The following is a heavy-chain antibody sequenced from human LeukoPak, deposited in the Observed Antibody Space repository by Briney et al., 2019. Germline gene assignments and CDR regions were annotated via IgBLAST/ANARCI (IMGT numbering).Heavy chain of an antibody. CDR3: ARRAIFGVVLMDV. CDR1: GGSISTNNYY. Sequence: SETLSLTCNVSGGSISTNNYYWGWIRQPPGKGLEWIGSIYTSGSTNYNPSLKSRATISVDTSKNQFSLKLSSVTAADTAVYYCARRAIFGVVLMDVWGKGTTVTVSS. J-gene: IGHJ6*03. CDR2: IYTSGST. V-gene: IGHV4-39*07. D-gene: IGHD3-3*01.